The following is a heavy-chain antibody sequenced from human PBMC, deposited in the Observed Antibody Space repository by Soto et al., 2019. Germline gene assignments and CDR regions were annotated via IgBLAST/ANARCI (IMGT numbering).Heavy chain of an antibody. D-gene: IGHD3-3*01. CDR1: GFTFSSYS. Sequence: GGSLRLSCAASGFTFSSYSMNWVRQAPGKGLEWVSSISSSSSYIYYADSVKGRFTISRDNAKNSLYLQMNSLRAEDTAVYYCARAFLRDDFWSGYYYYYMDVWGKGTTVTVSS. CDR2: ISSSSSYI. J-gene: IGHJ6*03. V-gene: IGHV3-21*01. CDR3: ARAFLRDDFWSGYYYYYMDV.